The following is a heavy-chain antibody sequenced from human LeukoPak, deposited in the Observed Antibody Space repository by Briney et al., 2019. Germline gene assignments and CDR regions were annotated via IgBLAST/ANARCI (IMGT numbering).Heavy chain of an antibody. D-gene: IGHD1-26*01. CDR1: GFMFSDYW. CDR3: AREMREHGVFDI. CDR2: IYSDGST. J-gene: IGHJ3*02. Sequence: PGGSLRLSCAASGFMFSDYWMSWVRQAPGKGLEWVSEIYSDGSTYYAASVKGRFSISRDNSKNTVYLQMNGLRGEDTAVYYCAREMREHGVFDIWGQGTMVTVSS. V-gene: IGHV3-53*01.